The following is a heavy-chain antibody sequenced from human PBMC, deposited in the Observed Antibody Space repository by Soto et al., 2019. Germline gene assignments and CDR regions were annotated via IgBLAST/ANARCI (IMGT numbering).Heavy chain of an antibody. CDR2: ISSSSSTI. CDR1: GFTFSSYS. J-gene: IGHJ4*02. CDR3: ARDAPAIVGATVFYFDY. D-gene: IGHD1-26*01. V-gene: IGHV3-48*01. Sequence: GGSLRLSCAASGFTFSSYSMNWVRQAPGKGLEWVSYISSSSSTIYYADSVKGRFTISRDNAKNSLYLQMNSLRAEDTAVYYCARDAPAIVGATVFYFDYWGQGTLVTVSS.